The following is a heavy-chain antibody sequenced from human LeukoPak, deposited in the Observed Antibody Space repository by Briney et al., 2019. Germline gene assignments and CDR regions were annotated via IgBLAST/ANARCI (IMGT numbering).Heavy chain of an antibody. D-gene: IGHD1-26*01. Sequence: SETLSLTCTVSGGSISSGSYYWSWIRQPAGKGLEWIGRIYTSGGTNYNPSLKSRVTISVDTSKNQFSLKLSSVTAADTAVYYCARAAREHLDAFDIWGQGTMVTVSS. J-gene: IGHJ3*02. CDR1: GGSISSGSYY. V-gene: IGHV4-61*02. CDR3: ARAAREHLDAFDI. CDR2: IYTSGGT.